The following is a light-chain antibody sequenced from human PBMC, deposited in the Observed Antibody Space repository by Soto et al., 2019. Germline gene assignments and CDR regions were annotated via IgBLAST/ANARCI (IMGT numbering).Light chain of an antibody. V-gene: IGKV3-20*01. J-gene: IGKJ3*01. CDR3: QQFRRSPYT. Sequence: LVLTQSPGTLSLSPGEKATLSCRASQSIPSNYLAWYQQKPGQTPRLLIYGPAGRATGIPDRFSGSGSGTDFTLTISRLEPEDFAVYYCQQFRRSPYTFGPGTKLDF. CDR2: GPA. CDR1: QSIPSNY.